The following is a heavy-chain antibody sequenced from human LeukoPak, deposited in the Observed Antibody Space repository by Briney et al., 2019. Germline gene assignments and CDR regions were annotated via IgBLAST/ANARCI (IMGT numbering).Heavy chain of an antibody. CDR3: ARGIDRGNNYFDP. V-gene: IGHV4-34*01. J-gene: IGHJ5*02. CDR1: GGSFSGYY. CDR2: ITQSGST. Sequence: TSSETLSLTCAVYGGSFSGYYWNWIRQPPGKGLEWIGEITQSGSTNYNPSPKRRVTISVDTSKSQFSLKLSSVAAADTAVYYCARGIDRGNNYFDPWGRGTLVTVSS. D-gene: IGHD3-10*01.